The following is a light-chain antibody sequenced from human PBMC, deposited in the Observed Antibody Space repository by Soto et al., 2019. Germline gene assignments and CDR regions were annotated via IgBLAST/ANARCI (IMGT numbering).Light chain of an antibody. CDR2: AAS. J-gene: IGKJ1*01. V-gene: IGKV1-39*01. CDR3: QQSYNTPWT. Sequence: DIQMTQSPSSLSASVGDRVTITCRASQSISSYLHWYQQKPGKAPKLLISAASSLQSGVPSRVSGSGSGTDFTLTISSLQPEDFATYYCQQSYNTPWTFGQGTQVEIK. CDR1: QSISSY.